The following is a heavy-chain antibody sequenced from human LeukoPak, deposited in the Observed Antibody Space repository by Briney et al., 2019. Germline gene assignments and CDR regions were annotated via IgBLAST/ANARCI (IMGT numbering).Heavy chain of an antibody. D-gene: IGHD3-10*01. V-gene: IGHV1-18*01. J-gene: IGHJ3*02. CDR1: GYTFTSYG. CDR3: AREGYYSPDYAFDI. CDR2: ISAYNGNT. Sequence: ASVKVSCKASGYTFTSYGISWVRQAPGQGLERMGWISAYNGNTNYAQKLQGRVTMTTDTSTSTAYMELRILTSDHTAVYYCAREGYYSPDYAFDIWGQGTMVTVSS.